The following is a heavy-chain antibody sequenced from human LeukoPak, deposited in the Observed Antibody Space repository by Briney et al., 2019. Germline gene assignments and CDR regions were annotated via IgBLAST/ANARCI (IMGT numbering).Heavy chain of an antibody. J-gene: IGHJ4*02. V-gene: IGHV4-59*01. Sequence: SETLSLTCTVSGASSNSYYWSWIRQPPGKGLEWIGSYYSGSTNYNSSLKGRVTISVDTSKNQFSLMLSSVTAADTAVYYCATSRGSDGSGNYWGQGTLVTVSS. D-gene: IGHD3-10*01. CDR3: ATSRGSDGSGNY. CDR2: YYSGST. CDR1: GASSNSYY.